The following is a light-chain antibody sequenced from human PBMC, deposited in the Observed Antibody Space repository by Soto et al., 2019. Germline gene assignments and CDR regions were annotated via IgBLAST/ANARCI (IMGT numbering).Light chain of an antibody. CDR2: GAS. CDR1: QSVSSN. V-gene: IGKV3-15*01. CDR3: QHYNIWPPWT. J-gene: IGKJ1*01. Sequence: DIVMTQSPATLSVSPGERATLSCRASQSVSSNLAWYQQEPGQAPRLLIYGASTRATGIPARFSGSGSGTEFTLTIRCLQSEAFAVYYCQHYNIWPPWTFGHGTKVQTK.